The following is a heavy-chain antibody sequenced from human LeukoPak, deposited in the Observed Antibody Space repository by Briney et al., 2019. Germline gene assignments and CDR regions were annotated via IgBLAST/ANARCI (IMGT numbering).Heavy chain of an antibody. Sequence: GRSLRLSCAASGFTFSSYGMHWVRQAPGKGLVWVSRINSDGSTTSFADSVEGRLTISRDNAKNPLYLQMNRLRAEDTAVYYCAKDRYSSGWRTGPEYWGQGTLVTVSS. V-gene: IGHV3-74*01. CDR2: INSDGSTT. CDR1: GFTFSSYG. J-gene: IGHJ4*02. CDR3: AKDRYSSGWRTGPEY. D-gene: IGHD6-19*01.